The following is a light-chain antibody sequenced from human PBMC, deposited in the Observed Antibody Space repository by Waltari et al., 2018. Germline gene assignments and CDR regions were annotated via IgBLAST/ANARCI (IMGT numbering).Light chain of an antibody. CDR1: QSVSNF. V-gene: IGKV3-11*01. CDR3: QQRANWPPLT. Sequence: EIALTQSPATLSLSPGERATLSCSASQSVSNFLAWYQQQPGQAPRLLIYHASNRATGIPARFSGRGSETDFTLTISSLEPGDSAVYYCQQRANWPPLTFGGGTRVEI. CDR2: HAS. J-gene: IGKJ4*01.